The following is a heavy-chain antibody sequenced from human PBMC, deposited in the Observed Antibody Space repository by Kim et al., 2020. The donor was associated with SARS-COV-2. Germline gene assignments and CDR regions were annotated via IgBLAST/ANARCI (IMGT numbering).Heavy chain of an antibody. Sequence: SETLSLTCTVSGGSISSSSYYWGWIRQPPGKGLEWIGSIYYSGSTYYNPSLKSRVTISVDTSKNQFSLKLSSVTAADTAVYYCARASGYYSVDWFDPWGQGTLVTVSS. D-gene: IGHD3-3*01. CDR1: GGSISSSSYY. J-gene: IGHJ5*02. CDR3: ARASGYYSVDWFDP. V-gene: IGHV4-39*01. CDR2: IYYSGST.